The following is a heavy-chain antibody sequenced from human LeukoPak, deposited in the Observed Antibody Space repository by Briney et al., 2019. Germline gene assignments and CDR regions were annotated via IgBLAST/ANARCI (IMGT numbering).Heavy chain of an antibody. CDR2: ISAYNGNT. J-gene: IGHJ3*02. V-gene: IGHV1-18*01. CDR3: ASTLYYYDSSGSDAFDI. Sequence: GASVKVSCKASGYTFTSYGISWARQAPGQGLEWMGWISAYNGNTNYAQKLQGRVTMTTDTSTSTAYMELRSLRSDDTAVYYCASTLYYYDSSGSDAFDIWGQGTMVTVSS. CDR1: GYTFTSYG. D-gene: IGHD3-22*01.